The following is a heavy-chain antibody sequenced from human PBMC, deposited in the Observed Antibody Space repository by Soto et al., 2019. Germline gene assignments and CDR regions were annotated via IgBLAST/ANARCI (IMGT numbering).Heavy chain of an antibody. J-gene: IGHJ6*02. CDR3: AKPLGVGATYYYYYGMDV. CDR2: ISGSGGST. V-gene: IGHV3-23*01. D-gene: IGHD1-26*01. Sequence: EVQLLESGGGLVQPGGSLRLSCAASGFTFSSYAMSWVRQAPGKGLEWVSAISGSGGSTYYADSVKGRFTISRDNSKNTLYLQMNSLRAEDTAVYCCAKPLGVGATYYYYYGMDVWGQGTTVTVSS. CDR1: GFTFSSYA.